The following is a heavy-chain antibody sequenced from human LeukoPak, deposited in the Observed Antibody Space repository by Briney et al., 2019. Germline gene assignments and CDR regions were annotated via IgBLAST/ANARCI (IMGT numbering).Heavy chain of an antibody. CDR1: GGTFSSYA. Sequence: ASVKVSCKASGGTFSSYAISWVRQAPGKGLEWMGSFDPEDDARIYAQKFEGRVTMTEDTSTDTAYMELSSLRSEDTAVYYCATDWGGGSAYFYDAFDFWGQGTMVTVSS. V-gene: IGHV1-24*01. D-gene: IGHD2/OR15-2a*01. J-gene: IGHJ3*01. CDR2: FDPEDDAR. CDR3: ATDWGGGSAYFYDAFDF.